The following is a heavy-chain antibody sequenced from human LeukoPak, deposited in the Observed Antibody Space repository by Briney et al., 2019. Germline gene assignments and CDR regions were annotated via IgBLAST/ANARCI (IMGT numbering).Heavy chain of an antibody. Sequence: ASVKVSCKASGYTFTTYGISWVRQAPGQGLEWMGWISAYDGDTNYAQKLQARVTMTTDTSTSTAYMDLGSLRSDDSAVYYCARMRYSNAGNYFDYWGQGTLVTVSS. CDR1: GYTFTTYG. J-gene: IGHJ4*02. CDR3: ARMRYSNAGNYFDY. V-gene: IGHV1-18*01. CDR2: ISAYDGDT. D-gene: IGHD3-10*01.